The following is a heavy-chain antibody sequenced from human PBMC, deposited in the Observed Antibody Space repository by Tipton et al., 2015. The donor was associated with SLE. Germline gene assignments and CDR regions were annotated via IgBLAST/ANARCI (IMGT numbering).Heavy chain of an antibody. Sequence: TLSLTCAVYGGSFSGYYWSWIRQPPGKGLEWIGEINHSGSTNYNPSLKSRVTISVDTSKNQFSLKLSSVTAADTAVYYCARDNAIFGLTLRFPCKAFDVWGQGTMVTVSS. CDR1: GGSFSGYY. J-gene: IGHJ3*01. CDR3: ARDNAIFGLTLRFPCKAFDV. V-gene: IGHV4-34*01. CDR2: INHSGST. D-gene: IGHD3-3*01.